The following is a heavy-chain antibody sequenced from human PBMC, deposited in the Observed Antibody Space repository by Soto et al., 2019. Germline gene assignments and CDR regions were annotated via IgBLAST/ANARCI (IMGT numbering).Heavy chain of an antibody. CDR1: GGPFSSYT. CDR3: ASHDRYSGSYSDY. D-gene: IGHD1-26*01. V-gene: IGHV1-69*02. Sequence: GASVKVSFKGSGGPFSSYTISWVRQAPGQGPEWMGRIIPILGIANYAQKFQGRVTITADKSTSTAYMELSSLRSEDTAVYYCASHDRYSGSYSDYWGQGTLVTVSS. CDR2: IIPILGIA. J-gene: IGHJ4*02.